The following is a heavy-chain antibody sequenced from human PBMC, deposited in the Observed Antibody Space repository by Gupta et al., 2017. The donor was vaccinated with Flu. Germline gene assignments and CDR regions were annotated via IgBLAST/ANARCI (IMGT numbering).Heavy chain of an antibody. V-gene: IGHV3-23*01. CDR2: ISGSGGST. D-gene: IGHD1-26*01. CDR1: GFTFSSYA. J-gene: IGHJ4*02. Sequence: EVQLLESGGGLVQPGGSLRLSCVLSGFTFSSYAMSWVRQAPGKGLEWVSAISGSGGSTPYADSVKGRFTISRDNSKNTLYLQMNSLRDEDTAVYYCAKDRFWGGTYLWGSFDYWGQGTLVTVSS. CDR3: AKDRFWGGTYLWGSFDY.